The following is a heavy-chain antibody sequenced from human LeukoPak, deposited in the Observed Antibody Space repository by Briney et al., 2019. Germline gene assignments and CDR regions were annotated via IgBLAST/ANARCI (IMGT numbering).Heavy chain of an antibody. CDR2: INPNSGGT. Sequence: ASVKVPCKASGYTFTGYYMHWVRQAPGQGLEWMGWINPNSGGTNYAQKFQGRVTMTRDTSISTAYMELSRLRSDDTAVYYCARGFDWNPARDAFDIWGQGTMVTVSS. J-gene: IGHJ3*02. CDR3: ARGFDWNPARDAFDI. V-gene: IGHV1-2*02. CDR1: GYTFTGYY. D-gene: IGHD1-1*01.